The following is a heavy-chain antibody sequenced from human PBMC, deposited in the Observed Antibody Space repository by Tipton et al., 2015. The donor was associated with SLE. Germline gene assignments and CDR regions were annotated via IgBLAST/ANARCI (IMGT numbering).Heavy chain of an antibody. D-gene: IGHD3-16*01. V-gene: IGHV4-39*07. J-gene: IGHJ4*02. CDR2: IYYSGST. Sequence: LRLSCTASGFTFSSYEMNWVRQAPGKGLEWIGSIYYSGSTYYNPSLKSRVTISVDTSKNQFSLKLSSVTAADTAVYYCAREGAYYYDNWGQGTLVTVSS. CDR1: GFTFSSYE. CDR3: AREGAYYYDN.